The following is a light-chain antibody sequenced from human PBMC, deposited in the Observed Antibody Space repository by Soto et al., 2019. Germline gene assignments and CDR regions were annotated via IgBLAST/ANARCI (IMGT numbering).Light chain of an antibody. J-gene: IGKJ1*01. CDR3: QQYNNWPPA. CDR1: QSVSVN. Sequence: IVMTQSPATLSVSPGERATLSCRTSQSVSVNLAWYQQKPGQAPRLLIYGASTRATGIPARFSGGGYGTEFTLTISSLQSEDFAVYYCQQYNNWPPAFGQGTKVEIK. CDR2: GAS. V-gene: IGKV3-15*01.